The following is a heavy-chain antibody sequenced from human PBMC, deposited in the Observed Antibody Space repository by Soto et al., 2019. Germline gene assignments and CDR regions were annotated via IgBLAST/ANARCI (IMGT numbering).Heavy chain of an antibody. D-gene: IGHD3-16*01. V-gene: IGHV3-30-3*01. CDR2: ISYDGSNK. CDR3: ARGKPKLRTYAFDI. Sequence: GGSLRLSCAASGFTFSSYAMHWVRQAPGKGLEWVAVISYDGSNKYYADSVKGRFTISRDNSKNTLYLQMNSLRAEDTAVYYCARGKPKLRTYAFDIWGQGTMVTVSS. CDR1: GFTFSSYA. J-gene: IGHJ3*02.